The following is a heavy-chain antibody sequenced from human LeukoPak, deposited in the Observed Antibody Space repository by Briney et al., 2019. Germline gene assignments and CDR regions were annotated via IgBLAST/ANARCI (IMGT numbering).Heavy chain of an antibody. CDR1: GYSISSGYY. CDR2: IYHSGRT. V-gene: IGHV4-38-2*01. J-gene: IGHJ2*01. Sequence: SQTLSLTCAVSGYSISSGYYWGWIRQPPGKGLEWIGSIYHSGRTSYNPSLRSRVTISVDTSKNKFSLKLSSVTAADTAVYYCARGPADWYFDLWGRGTLVTVSS. D-gene: IGHD6-25*01. CDR3: ARGPADWYFDL.